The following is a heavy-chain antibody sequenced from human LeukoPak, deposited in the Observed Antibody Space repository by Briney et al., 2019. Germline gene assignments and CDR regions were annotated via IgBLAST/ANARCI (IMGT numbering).Heavy chain of an antibody. CDR2: VSGSGAGT. D-gene: IGHD2-21*02. J-gene: IGHJ2*01. CDR1: GLTFNTYA. CDR3: AKGPRAGLRYWYFDR. Sequence: QSGGSLRLSCAASGLTFNTYAMSWVRQAPGKGLQWVSTVSGSGAGTFYGDSVKGRFTISRDNSNNTLFLQMNSLSADDTAVYFCAKGPRAGLRYWYFDRWGRGSLVTVSS. V-gene: IGHV3-23*01.